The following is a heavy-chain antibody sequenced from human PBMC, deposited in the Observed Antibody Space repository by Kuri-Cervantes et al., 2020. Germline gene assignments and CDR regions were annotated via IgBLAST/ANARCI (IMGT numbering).Heavy chain of an antibody. V-gene: IGHV1-8*01. D-gene: IGHD3-9*01. J-gene: IGHJ6*02. CDR2: MNPNSGNT. CDR1: GYTLTELS. CDR3: ARGTYYDILTGYLHYYGMDV. Sequence: ASVKVSCKVSGYTLTELSMHWVRQAPGKGLEWMGWMNPNSGNTGYAQKFQGRVTMTRNTSISTAYMELSSLRSEDTAVYYCARGTYYDILTGYLHYYGMDVWGQGTTVTVSS.